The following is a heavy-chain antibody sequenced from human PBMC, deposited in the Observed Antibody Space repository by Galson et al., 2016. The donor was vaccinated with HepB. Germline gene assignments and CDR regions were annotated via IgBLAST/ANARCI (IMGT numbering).Heavy chain of an antibody. CDR1: GFPFSSYA. V-gene: IGHV3-23*01. J-gene: IGHJ6*02. CDR3: YYYGMDV. CDR2: ISTSSDTT. Sequence: SLRLSCAASGFPFSSYAMSWVRQAPGKGLEWVSAISTSSDTTYYADSVKGQFTIFRDNSKSTLYLQMDTLRAEDTAVYYCYYYGMDVWGQGTTVTVSS.